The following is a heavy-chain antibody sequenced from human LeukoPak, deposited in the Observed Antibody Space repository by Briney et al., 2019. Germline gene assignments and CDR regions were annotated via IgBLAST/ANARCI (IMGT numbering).Heavy chain of an antibody. J-gene: IGHJ4*02. CDR1: GFTFEDYA. D-gene: IGHD6-13*01. CDR2: MSWDSGSI. V-gene: IGHV3-9*01. Sequence: PGRSLRLSCAGSGFTFEDYAMHWVRQAPGKGLEWVSGMSWDSGSIGYADSVKGRFTISRDNAKNSLYLQMISLRAEDTALYYCAKDLYSSTWAYFDYWGQGTLVTVSS. CDR3: AKDLYSSTWAYFDY.